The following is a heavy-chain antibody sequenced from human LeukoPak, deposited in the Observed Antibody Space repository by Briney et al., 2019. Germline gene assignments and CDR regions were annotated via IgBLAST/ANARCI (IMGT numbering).Heavy chain of an antibody. CDR1: GFTFSGYW. CDR3: ARDRIQLWSHDY. V-gene: IGHV3-7*04. CDR2: IKPDGSEK. D-gene: IGHD5-18*01. J-gene: IGHJ4*02. Sequence: GGSLRLSCAASGFTFSGYWMSWVRQAPGKGLQWVANIKPDGSEKYFVDSVKGRFTISRDNAKNSLYLQMNGLRAEDTAVYYCARDRIQLWSHDYWGQGTLVTVSS.